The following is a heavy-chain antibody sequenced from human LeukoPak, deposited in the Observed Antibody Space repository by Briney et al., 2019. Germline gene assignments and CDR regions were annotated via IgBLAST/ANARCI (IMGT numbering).Heavy chain of an antibody. J-gene: IGHJ4*02. D-gene: IGHD3-10*01. Sequence: GRSLRLSCAASGFTFSSYAMHWVRQAPGKGLEWVAVISYDGSSKYYADSVKGRFTISRDNSKNTLYLQMNSLRAEDTAVYYCARDGSEEWPIGYWGQGTLVTVSS. CDR3: ARDGSEEWPIGY. CDR2: ISYDGSSK. V-gene: IGHV3-30-3*01. CDR1: GFTFSSYA.